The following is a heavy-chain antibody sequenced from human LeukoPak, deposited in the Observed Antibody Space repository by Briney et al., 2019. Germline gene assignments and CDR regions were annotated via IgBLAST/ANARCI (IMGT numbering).Heavy chain of an antibody. Sequence: GGSLRLSCAASGFTFSSYSMNWVRQAQGKGLEWVSSISSSSSYIYYADSVKGRFTISRDNAKNSLYLQVNGLRAEDTAVYYCAITPRRLAVPGGDYWGQGTLVTVSS. CDR1: GFTFSSYS. CDR2: ISSSSSYI. D-gene: IGHD6-19*01. J-gene: IGHJ4*02. CDR3: AITPRRLAVPGGDY. V-gene: IGHV3-21*01.